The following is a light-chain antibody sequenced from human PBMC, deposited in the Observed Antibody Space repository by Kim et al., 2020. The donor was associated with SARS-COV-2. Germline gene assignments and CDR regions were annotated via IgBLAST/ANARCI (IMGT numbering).Light chain of an antibody. J-gene: IGKJ4*01. Sequence: PGERATLSCRASQSVTTYLAWYQQRPGQAPRLLIYDASNRASGIPARFSGSGYGTAFTLTISSLEPDDFAVYYCHQRSAWPLTFGGGTKVDIK. CDR1: QSVTTY. V-gene: IGKV3-11*01. CDR2: DAS. CDR3: HQRSAWPLT.